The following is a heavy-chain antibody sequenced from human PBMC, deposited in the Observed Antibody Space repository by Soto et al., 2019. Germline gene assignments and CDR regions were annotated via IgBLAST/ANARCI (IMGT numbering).Heavy chain of an antibody. Sequence: PSQTLSLTCTVSVDSIKHYYWNWIRQPPGKGLEWIGYIYYSGATNYNPSLKSRFTISKNQFFLKLTSVTAADTAVYYCARYCNNSDCRHVYYLDYWGLGTLVTVSS. CDR1: VDSIKHYY. D-gene: IGHD2-8*01. V-gene: IGHV4-59*01. CDR2: IYYSGAT. CDR3: ARYCNNSDCRHVYYLDY. J-gene: IGHJ4*02.